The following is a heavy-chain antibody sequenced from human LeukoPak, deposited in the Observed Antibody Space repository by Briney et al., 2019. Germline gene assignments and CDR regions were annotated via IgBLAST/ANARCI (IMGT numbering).Heavy chain of an antibody. D-gene: IGHD2-8*02. J-gene: IGHJ4*02. CDR3: ATYRQVLLPFES. Sequence: GSLRLSCAASGFTFSSYAMHWVRQAPGKGLEWVAVISYDGSNKYYADSVKGRFTISRGNSKNTLYLQMNSLRAEDTAIYYCATYRQVLLPFESWGQGTLVTVSS. CDR2: ISYDGSNK. CDR1: GFTFSSYA. V-gene: IGHV3-30*04.